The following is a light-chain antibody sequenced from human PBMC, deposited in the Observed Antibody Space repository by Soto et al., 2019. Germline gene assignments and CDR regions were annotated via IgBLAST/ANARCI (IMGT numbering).Light chain of an antibody. V-gene: IGKV3-11*01. CDR3: QQRGNWPLT. J-gene: IGKJ4*01. CDR1: QSVSSY. Sequence: EIVLTQSPATLSLSPGEKATLSCRASQSVSSYLAWYQQKPGQGPRLLIYDASNRATGIPARFSGSGSGTDFSLTISSLEPEDFAVYYCQQRGNWPLTFGGGTK. CDR2: DAS.